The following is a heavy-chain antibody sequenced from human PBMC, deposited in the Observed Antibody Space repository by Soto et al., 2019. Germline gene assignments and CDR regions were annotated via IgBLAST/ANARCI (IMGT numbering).Heavy chain of an antibody. D-gene: IGHD2-15*01. Sequence: GGSLRLSCTASGFTFGDYAMNWFRQAPGKGLEWVGFIRSKSYGGTTEYAASVKGRFTISRDDSKSIAYLQMNSLKTEDTAVYYCTSIVVVVAPTPDSSFPLDYWGQGTLVTVSS. CDR3: TSIVVVVAPTPDSSFPLDY. CDR1: GFTFGDYA. CDR2: IRSKSYGGTT. J-gene: IGHJ4*02. V-gene: IGHV3-49*03.